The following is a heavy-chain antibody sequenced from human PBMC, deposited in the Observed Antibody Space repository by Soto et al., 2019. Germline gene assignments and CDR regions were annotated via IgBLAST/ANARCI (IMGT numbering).Heavy chain of an antibody. V-gene: IGHV3-11*06. Sequence: GGSLRLSCAASGFTFSDYYMSWIRQAPGKGLEWVSYIGPSSSYTNYADSVKGRFTISRDNAKNSLYLQMNSLRAEDTAVYYCARVVRLMLYSDYWGQGTLVTVLL. D-gene: IGHD2-8*01. CDR3: ARVVRLMLYSDY. CDR1: GFTFSDYY. J-gene: IGHJ4*02. CDR2: IGPSSSYT.